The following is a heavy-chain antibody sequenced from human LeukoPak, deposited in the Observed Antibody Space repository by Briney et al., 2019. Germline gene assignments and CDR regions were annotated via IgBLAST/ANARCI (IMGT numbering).Heavy chain of an antibody. CDR2: ISSSSSYI. Sequence: GGSLRLSCAASGFTFSSYSMNWVRQAPGKGLEWVSSISSSSSYIYYADSVKGRFTISRDNAKNSLYLQMNSLRAEDTAVYYCASHPSQYSSTWYNRFDPWGQGTLVTVSS. V-gene: IGHV3-21*01. D-gene: IGHD6-13*01. CDR3: ASHPSQYSSTWYNRFDP. J-gene: IGHJ5*02. CDR1: GFTFSSYS.